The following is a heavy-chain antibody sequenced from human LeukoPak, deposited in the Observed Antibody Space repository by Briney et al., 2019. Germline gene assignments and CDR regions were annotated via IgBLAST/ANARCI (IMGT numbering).Heavy chain of an antibody. CDR2: IYYSGST. CDR3: ATEKSSGYH. CDR1: GGSFSGYY. D-gene: IGHD3-22*01. Sequence: PSETLSLTCAVYGGSFSGYYWSWIRQPPGKGLEWIGSIYYSGSTYYNSSLKSRVTISVDTSKNQFSLNLRSVTAADTAVYYCATEKSSGYHWGQGTLVTVSS. J-gene: IGHJ4*02. V-gene: IGHV4-34*01.